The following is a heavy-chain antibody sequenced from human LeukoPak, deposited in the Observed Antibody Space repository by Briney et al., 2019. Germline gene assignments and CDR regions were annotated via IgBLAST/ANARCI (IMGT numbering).Heavy chain of an antibody. V-gene: IGHV4-59*08. CDR3: ARLYLPAWWAVAGY. D-gene: IGHD6-19*01. CDR2: IYYSGST. CDR1: GGSISSYY. J-gene: IGHJ4*02. Sequence: SETLSLTCTVSGGSISSYYWSWIRQPPGKGLEWIGYIYYSGSTNYNPSLKSRVTVSVDTSKNQFSLKLSSVTAADTAVYYCARLYLPAWWAVAGYWGQGTLVTVSS.